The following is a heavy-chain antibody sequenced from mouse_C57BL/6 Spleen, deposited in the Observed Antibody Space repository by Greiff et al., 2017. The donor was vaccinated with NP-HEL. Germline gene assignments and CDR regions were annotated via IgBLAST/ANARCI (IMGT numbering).Heavy chain of an antibody. CDR1: GYTFTSYW. D-gene: IGHD1-1*01. V-gene: IGHV1-7*01. CDR3: ARDYGSSYDYFDY. Sequence: VQLQQSGAELAKPGASVKLSCKASGYTFTSYWMHWVKQRPGQGLEWIGYINTSSGYTKYNQKFKDKATLTADKSSSTAYMQLSSLTYEDSAVYYCARDYGSSYDYFDYWGQGTTLTVSS. J-gene: IGHJ2*01. CDR2: INTSSGYT.